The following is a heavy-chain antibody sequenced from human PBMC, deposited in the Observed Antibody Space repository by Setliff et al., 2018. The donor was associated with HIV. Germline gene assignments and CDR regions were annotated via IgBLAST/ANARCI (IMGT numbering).Heavy chain of an antibody. V-gene: IGHV3-74*01. CDR2: INTDGTIT. CDR1: GFTFTSYW. J-gene: IGHJ4*02. CDR3: ARDGIAARWALDY. D-gene: IGHD6-6*01. Sequence: GGSLRLSCAASGFTFTSYWMHWVRQAPGKGLLWVSRINTDGTITDHADSVKGRFTISRDNAKNSLYLQMNSLRVEDTAVYYCARDGIAARWALDYWGQGIVVTVSS.